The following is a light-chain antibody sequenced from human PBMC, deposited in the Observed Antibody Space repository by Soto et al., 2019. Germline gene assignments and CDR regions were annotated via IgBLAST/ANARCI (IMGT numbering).Light chain of an antibody. Sequence: DIQLTQSPSTLSASVGDRVTITCRASQSITSWLAWYHQKPWKAPNLLIYKTSNLESGVPSRFSGSGSGTEFTLTISSLQPDDFATYYCQYYHDYCWTFGQGTKVEI. V-gene: IGKV1-5*03. J-gene: IGKJ1*01. CDR1: QSITSW. CDR2: KTS. CDR3: QYYHDYCWT.